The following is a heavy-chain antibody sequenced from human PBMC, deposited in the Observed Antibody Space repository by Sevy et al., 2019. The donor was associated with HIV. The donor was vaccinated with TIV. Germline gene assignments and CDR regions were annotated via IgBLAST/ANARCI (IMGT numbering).Heavy chain of an antibody. CDR1: GFTFSSYA. CDR3: AKGGGYSYGYRWYFDY. D-gene: IGHD5-18*01. J-gene: IGHJ4*02. CDR2: ISCSGGST. Sequence: GGSLRLSCAASGFTFSSYAMSWVRQAPGKGLEWVSAISCSGGSTYNADSVKGRFTISRDNSKNTLYLQMNSLRAEDTAVDYCAKGGGYSYGYRWYFDYWGQGTLVTVSS. V-gene: IGHV3-23*01.